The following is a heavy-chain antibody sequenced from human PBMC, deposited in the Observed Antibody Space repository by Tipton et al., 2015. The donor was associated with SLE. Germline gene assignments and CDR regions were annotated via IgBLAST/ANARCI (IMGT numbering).Heavy chain of an antibody. CDR1: GGSISGFY. D-gene: IGHD3-16*01. CDR2: IHYSGST. CDR3: ARHFGGLPYGLDV. Sequence: TLSLTCTVSGGSISGFYWSWIRQPPGKGLEWIGYIHYSGSTDFNPSLKSRVTVSVDTSRNEFSLKVRFVSAADTAVYYCARHFGGLPYGLDVWGQGTTVTVSS. V-gene: IGHV4-59*01. J-gene: IGHJ6*02.